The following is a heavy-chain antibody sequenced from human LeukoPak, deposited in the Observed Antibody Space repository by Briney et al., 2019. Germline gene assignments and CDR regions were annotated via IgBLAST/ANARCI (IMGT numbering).Heavy chain of an antibody. D-gene: IGHD6-13*01. CDR1: GGSISSGGYY. CDR2: IYYSGST. CDR3: ARRAAAASLYYFDY. V-gene: IGHV4-31*03. Sequence: SQTLSLTCTVSGGSISSGGYYWSWIRQHPGEGLEWIGYIYYSGSTYYNPSLKSRVTISVDTSKNQFSLKLSSVTAADTAVYYCARRAAAASLYYFDYWGQGTLVTVSS. J-gene: IGHJ4*02.